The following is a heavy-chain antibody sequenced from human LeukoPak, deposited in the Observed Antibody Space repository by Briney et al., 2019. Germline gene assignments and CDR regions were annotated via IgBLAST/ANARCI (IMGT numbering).Heavy chain of an antibody. CDR1: GGSISSGGYY. CDR3: ASTYYDILTGYSPFQH. Sequence: PSQTLSLTCTVSGGSISSGGYYWRWIRQHPGKGLEWIGYIYYSGSTYYNPSLKSRVTISVDTSKNQFSLKLSSVTAADTAVYYCASTYYDILTGYSPFQHWGQGTLVTVSS. J-gene: IGHJ1*01. CDR2: IYYSGST. D-gene: IGHD3-9*01. V-gene: IGHV4-31*03.